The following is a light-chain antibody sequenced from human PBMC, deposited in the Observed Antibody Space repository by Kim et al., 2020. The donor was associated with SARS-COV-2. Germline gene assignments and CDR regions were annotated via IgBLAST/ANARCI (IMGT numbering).Light chain of an antibody. CDR3: QSYDSSSWV. V-gene: IGLV6-57*01. CDR2: EDN. Sequence: GTTVTIPCTRSSGSIARNYVQWYQQRPGSSPTTVIYEDNQRPSGVPDRFSGSIDSSSNSASLTISGLKTEDEADYYCQSYDSSSWVFGGGTQLTVL. J-gene: IGLJ3*02. CDR1: SGSIARNY.